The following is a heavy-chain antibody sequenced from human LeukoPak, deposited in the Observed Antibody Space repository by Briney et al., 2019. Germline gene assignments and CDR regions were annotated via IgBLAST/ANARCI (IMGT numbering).Heavy chain of an antibody. V-gene: IGHV4-39*01. Sequence: KPSETLSLTCTVSGGSISSSSDYWGWIRQPPGKGLERIGRIYYSGSTYYNPSLKSRVPISVDTSKDQFPLKLSSVTAADTAVYYCARSYYDFWSGYHYAFDIWGQGTMVTVSS. D-gene: IGHD3-3*01. CDR3: ARSYYDFWSGYHYAFDI. J-gene: IGHJ3*02. CDR2: IYYSGST. CDR1: GGSISSSSDY.